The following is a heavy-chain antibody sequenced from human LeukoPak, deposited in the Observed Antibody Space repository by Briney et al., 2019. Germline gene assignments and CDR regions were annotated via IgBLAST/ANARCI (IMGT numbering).Heavy chain of an antibody. V-gene: IGHV4-4*07. CDR2: IYTSGST. CDR3: ARDPNPALVAFDI. D-gene: IGHD2-2*01. Sequence: PSETLSLTCTVSGGSIGSYYWSWIRQPAGKGLEWVGRIYTSGSTNYNPSLKSRVTMSVDTSKNQFSLKLSSVTAADTAVYYCARDPNPALVAFDIWGQGTMVTVSS. J-gene: IGHJ3*02. CDR1: GGSIGSYY.